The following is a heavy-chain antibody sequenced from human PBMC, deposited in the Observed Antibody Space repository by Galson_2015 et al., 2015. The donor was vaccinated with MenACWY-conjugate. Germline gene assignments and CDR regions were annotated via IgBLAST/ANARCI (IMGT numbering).Heavy chain of an antibody. D-gene: IGHD1-14*01. CDR1: GGTFSSFS. CDR2: VIPIAGMT. V-gene: IGHV1-69*04. CDR3: ARDPYTRGYYYGMDV. Sequence: SVKVSCKASGGTFSSFSISWVRQAPGQGLEWMGRVIPIAGMTNYAKNFQGRVTITADTSATTAYMELSSLRSEDTAVYYCARDPYTRGYYYGMDVWGQGTTVTVSS. J-gene: IGHJ6*02.